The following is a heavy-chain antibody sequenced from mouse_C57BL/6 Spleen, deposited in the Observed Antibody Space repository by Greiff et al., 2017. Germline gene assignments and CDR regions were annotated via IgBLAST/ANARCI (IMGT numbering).Heavy chain of an antibody. J-gene: IGHJ4*01. D-gene: IGHD2-4*01. CDR3: TRYDYDGPYYAMDY. Sequence: EVKVVESGGGLVQPGGSMKLSCAASGFTFSDAWMDWVRQSPEKGLEWVAEIRNKANNHATYYAESVKGRFTISRDDSKSSVYLQMNSLRAEDTGIYYCTRYDYDGPYYAMDYWGQGTSVTVSS. V-gene: IGHV6-6*01. CDR2: IRNKANNHAT. CDR1: GFTFSDAW.